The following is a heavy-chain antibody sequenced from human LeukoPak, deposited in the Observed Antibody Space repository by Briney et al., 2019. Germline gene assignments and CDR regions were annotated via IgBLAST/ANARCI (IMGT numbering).Heavy chain of an antibody. CDR3: AREGRITMVRGPGRDALDI. Sequence: SETLSLTCTVSGGSISSGGYYWSWIRQHPGKGLEWIGYIYYSGSTYYNPSLKSRVTISVDASENQFSLKLSSVTAAGTAVYYCAREGRITMVRGPGRDALDIWGQGTMVTVSS. V-gene: IGHV4-31*03. CDR1: GGSISSGGYY. D-gene: IGHD3-10*01. J-gene: IGHJ3*02. CDR2: IYYSGST.